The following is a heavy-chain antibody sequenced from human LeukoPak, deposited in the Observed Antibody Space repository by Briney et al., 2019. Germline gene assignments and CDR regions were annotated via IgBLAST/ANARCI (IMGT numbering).Heavy chain of an antibody. J-gene: IGHJ5*02. CDR2: ISSSSSYI. CDR1: GFTFSSYS. D-gene: IGHD6-19*01. Sequence: GGSLRLSCAASGFTFSSYSMNWVRQAPGKGLEWVSSISSSSSYIYYADSVKGRFTISRDNAKNSLYLQMNSLRAEDTAVYYCARVGTSSSGYVDNWFDPWGQGTLVTVSS. V-gene: IGHV3-21*01. CDR3: ARVGTSSSGYVDNWFDP.